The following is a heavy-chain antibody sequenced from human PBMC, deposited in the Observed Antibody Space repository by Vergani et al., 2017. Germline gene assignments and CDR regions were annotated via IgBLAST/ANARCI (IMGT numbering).Heavy chain of an antibody. D-gene: IGHD3-16*01. V-gene: IGHV7-4-1*02. CDR3: AKWGYDVFWRREGDFDY. CDR2: INTNTGNQ. Sequence: QVQLVQSGSELKKPGASVKVSCKASGYTFTSYAMNWVRQAPGQGLEWMGWINTNTGNQTYAQGFTGRFVFSLDTSVSTAYLQISSLKAEDTAVYYCAKWGYDVFWRREGDFDYWDQGSLVTVSS. CDR1: GYTFTSYA. J-gene: IGHJ4*02.